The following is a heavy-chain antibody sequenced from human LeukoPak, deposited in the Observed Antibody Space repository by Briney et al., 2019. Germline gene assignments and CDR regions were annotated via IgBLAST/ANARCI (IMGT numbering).Heavy chain of an antibody. CDR3: ARMYSSSWYVNWFDP. CDR2: IYYSGST. V-gene: IGHV4-59*08. J-gene: IGHJ5*02. Sequence: SETLSLTCAVYGGSFSGYYWSWIRQPPGKGLEWIGYIYYSGSTNYNPSLKSRVTISVDTSKNQFSLKLSSVTAADTAVYYCARMYSSSWYVNWFDPWGQGTLVTVSS. D-gene: IGHD6-13*01. CDR1: GGSFSGYY.